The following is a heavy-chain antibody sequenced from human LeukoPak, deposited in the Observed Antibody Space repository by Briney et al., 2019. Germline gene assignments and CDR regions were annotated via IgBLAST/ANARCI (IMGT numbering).Heavy chain of an antibody. CDR1: GDSVSSKNGA. V-gene: IGHV6-1*01. D-gene: IGHD6-19*01. CDR2: TYYRSKWYN. CDR3: ARDERTSGWYTFDY. J-gene: IGHJ4*02. Sequence: SQTLSVTCAISGDSVSSKNGAWNWIRQSPSRGLEWLGRTYYRSKWYNDYAVSVQGRITINPDTSKNQFSLQLNSVTPEDTAVYYCARDERTSGWYTFDYWGQGTLVTVSS.